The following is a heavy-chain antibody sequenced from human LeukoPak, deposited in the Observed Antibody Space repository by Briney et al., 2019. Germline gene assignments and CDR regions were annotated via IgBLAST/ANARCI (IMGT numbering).Heavy chain of an antibody. CDR3: ARDQYYDSSGWSY. D-gene: IGHD3-22*01. Sequence: GGSLRLSCAASGFTFSSYAMSWVRQAPGKGLEWVASISDSGGRTYHADSVKGRFTISRDNAKNSLYLQMNSLRAEDTALYYCARDQYYDSSGWSYWGQGTLVTVSS. CDR1: GFTFSSYA. J-gene: IGHJ4*02. V-gene: IGHV3-23*01. CDR2: ISDSGGRT.